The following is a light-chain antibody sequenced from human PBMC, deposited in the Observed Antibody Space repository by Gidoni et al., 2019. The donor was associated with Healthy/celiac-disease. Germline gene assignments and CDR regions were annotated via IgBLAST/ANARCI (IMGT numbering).Light chain of an antibody. V-gene: IGKV4-1*01. CDR2: WAS. CDR3: QQYYSNPLT. Sequence: DIVMTQSPDSLAVSLGERATINCKSSQSVLYSSNNKNYLAWYQQKPGQPPKLLIYWASTRESGVPDRFSGSGSGTDFTLTISSLQAEDVAVYYCQQYYSNPLTFGGXTKVEIK. CDR1: QSVLYSSNNKNY. J-gene: IGKJ4*01.